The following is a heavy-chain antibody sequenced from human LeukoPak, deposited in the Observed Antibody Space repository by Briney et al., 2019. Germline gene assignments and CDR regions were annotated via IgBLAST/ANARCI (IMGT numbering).Heavy chain of an antibody. D-gene: IGHD3-22*01. CDR3: ARALVVAIGYFDY. J-gene: IGHJ4*02. Sequence: ASVKVSCKASGYTFTGYYMHWVRQAPGQGLEWMGWISPNSGGTNYAQKFQGRITMTRDTSISTAYMELSRLRSDDTAVYYCARALVVAIGYFDYWGQGTLVTVSS. CDR2: ISPNSGGT. CDR1: GYTFTGYY. V-gene: IGHV1-2*02.